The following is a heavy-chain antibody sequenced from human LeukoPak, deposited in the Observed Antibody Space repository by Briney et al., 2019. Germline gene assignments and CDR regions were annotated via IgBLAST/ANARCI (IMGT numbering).Heavy chain of an antibody. J-gene: IGHJ4*02. CDR3: TTLNDGSCPN. V-gene: IGHV3-15*01. CDR1: GFTFNSYV. D-gene: IGHD2-15*01. Sequence: GGSLRLSCAASGFTFNSYVMHWVRQAPGKGLEGIGRIKSKTDGGTTDYAAPVKGRFTISRDDSKNTLYLQMNSLKTEDTAVYYCTTLNDGSCPNWGQGTLVTVSS. CDR2: IKSKTDGGTT.